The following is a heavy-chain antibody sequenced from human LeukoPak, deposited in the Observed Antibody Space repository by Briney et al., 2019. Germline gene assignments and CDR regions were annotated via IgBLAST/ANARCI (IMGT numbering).Heavy chain of an antibody. CDR3: ARWTNFHAFDI. Sequence: GGSLRLSCAASGLTFSSYAMSWVHQAPGKGLEWVSLLYSAGSTNYADSVKGRFTISRDDSKNTVYLQMNSLRAEDTAVYYCARWTNFHAFDIWGQGTMVTVSS. J-gene: IGHJ3*02. D-gene: IGHD1-1*01. CDR2: LYSAGST. V-gene: IGHV3-23*03. CDR1: GLTFSSYA.